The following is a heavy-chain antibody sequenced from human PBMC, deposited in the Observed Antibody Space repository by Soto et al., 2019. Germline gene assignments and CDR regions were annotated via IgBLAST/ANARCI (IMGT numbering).Heavy chain of an antibody. V-gene: IGHV4-39*01. J-gene: IGHJ4*02. CDR2: IYYSGST. D-gene: IGHD3-9*01. Sequence: SETLSLTCTVSGGSISSSSYYWGWIRQPPGKGLEWIGSIYYSGSTYYNPSLKSRVTISVDTSKNQFSLKLSSVTTADTAVYYCARLPPAYDILTGYFNDFDYWGQGTLVTVSS. CDR1: GGSISSSSYY. CDR3: ARLPPAYDILTGYFNDFDY.